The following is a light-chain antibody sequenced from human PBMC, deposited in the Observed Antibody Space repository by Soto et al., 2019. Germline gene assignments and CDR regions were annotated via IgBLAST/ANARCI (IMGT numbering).Light chain of an antibody. J-gene: IGLJ3*02. CDR2: SDD. CDR1: SSNVGSNT. CDR3: ASWEDRLNGWV. V-gene: IGLV1-44*01. Sequence: QAVVTQPPSASGTPGQRVTISCSGSSSNVGSNTVSWYQQLPGTAPKVLIYSDDQRPSGVPDRFSGSRSGSSASLAISGLQSWDEADYYCASWEDRLNGWVIGGGTKLTVL.